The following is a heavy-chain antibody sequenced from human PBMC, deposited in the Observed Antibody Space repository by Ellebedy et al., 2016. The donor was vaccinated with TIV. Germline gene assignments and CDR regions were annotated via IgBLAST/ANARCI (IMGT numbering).Heavy chain of an antibody. Sequence: MPSETLSLTCTVSGGSISSYYWSWIRQPPGKGLEWIGYIYYSGSTNYNPSLKSRVTISVDTSKNQFSLKLSSVTAADTAVYYCARAYYGRTFDYWGQGTLVTVSS. CDR3: ARAYYGRTFDY. CDR1: GGSISSYY. CDR2: IYYSGST. D-gene: IGHD4-17*01. V-gene: IGHV4-59*01. J-gene: IGHJ4*02.